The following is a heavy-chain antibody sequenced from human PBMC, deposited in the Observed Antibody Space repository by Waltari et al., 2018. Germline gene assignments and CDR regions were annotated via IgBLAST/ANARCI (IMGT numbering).Heavy chain of an antibody. CDR2: ISGSGGST. D-gene: IGHD3-22*01. J-gene: IGHJ4*02. Sequence: EVQLLESGGGLVQPGGSLRLSCAASGFTFSSYAMSWVRQAPGTGLEWVSAISGSGGSTYYADSVKGRFTISRDNSKNTLYLQMNSLRAEDTAVYYCAKDQTQDYYDSSGYYYDYWGQGTLVTVSS. V-gene: IGHV3-23*01. CDR3: AKDQTQDYYDSSGYYYDY. CDR1: GFTFSSYA.